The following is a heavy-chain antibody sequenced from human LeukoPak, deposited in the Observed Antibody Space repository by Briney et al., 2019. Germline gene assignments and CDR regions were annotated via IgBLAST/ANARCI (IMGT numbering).Heavy chain of an antibody. J-gene: IGHJ4*02. V-gene: IGHV4-59*08. CDR1: GGALSSYY. CDR2: IYYSGST. CDR3: ARQKGSITMVVVIAYYFDY. Sequence: SETLSLTRTVSGGALSSYYWTWIRRTPGKGLEWIGYIYYSGSTNYNPSLKSRVTMYVDTSKNQLSLKLSSVTAADTAVYYCARQKGSITMVVVIAYYFDYWGQGTLVTVSS. D-gene: IGHD3-22*01.